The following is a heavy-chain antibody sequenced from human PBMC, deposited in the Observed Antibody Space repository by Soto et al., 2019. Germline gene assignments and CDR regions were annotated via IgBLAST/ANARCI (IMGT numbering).Heavy chain of an antibody. J-gene: IGHJ5*02. V-gene: IGHV1-69*01. CDR2: IIPVFGTT. D-gene: IGHD3-10*01. CDR1: GDSFGSYA. Sequence: QMQLVQSGPEVKKPGSSVKVCCKASGDSFGSYAVSWVRQAPGQGLEWMGAIIPVFGTTNYTQKFQGRVTITADDSTTTAYMELSSLRSDDTAVYYCAREPFGRFDPWGQGTLVTVSS. CDR3: AREPFGRFDP.